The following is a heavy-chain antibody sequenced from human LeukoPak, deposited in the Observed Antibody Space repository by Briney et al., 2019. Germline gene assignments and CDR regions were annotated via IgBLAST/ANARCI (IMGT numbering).Heavy chain of an antibody. Sequence: ASVKVSCKASEYTFTGYYIHWVRQTPGQGLEWMGWIDPNTGDSNYVQKFQGRVTMTRDTSISTAYMELSRLRSDDTAFYYCARIRYCGGISCYYIDYWGQGTLVTVSA. J-gene: IGHJ4*02. CDR3: ARIRYCGGISCYYIDY. CDR1: EYTFTGYY. D-gene: IGHD2-2*01. V-gene: IGHV1-2*02. CDR2: IDPNTGDS.